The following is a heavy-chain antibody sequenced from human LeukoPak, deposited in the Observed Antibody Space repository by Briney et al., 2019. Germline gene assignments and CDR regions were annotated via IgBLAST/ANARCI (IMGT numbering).Heavy chain of an antibody. V-gene: IGHV3-23*01. CDR3: AKDLGIAVAGPVDY. Sequence: GGSLRLSCAASGFTFSSYAMSWVRQAPGKGLEWGSAISGSGGSTYYADSVKGRFTISRDNSKNTLYLQMNSLRAEDTAVYYCAKDLGIAVAGPVDYWGQGTLVTVSS. CDR2: ISGSGGST. D-gene: IGHD6-19*01. J-gene: IGHJ4*02. CDR1: GFTFSSYA.